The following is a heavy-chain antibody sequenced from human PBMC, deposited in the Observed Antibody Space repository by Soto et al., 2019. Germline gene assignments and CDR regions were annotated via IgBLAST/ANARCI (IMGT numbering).Heavy chain of an antibody. Sequence: EVQLLESGGGLVQPGGSLRLSCAASGFTFNSYAMSWVRQAPGKGLEWVSAIGSDGTAIQYADSVKGRFTISKDNSNDMLYLQMNSLRAEDTAVYYCAKLSDMYVVVIHCDYWGQGTLVTVSS. J-gene: IGHJ4*02. CDR1: GFTFNSYA. V-gene: IGHV3-23*05. CDR3: AKLSDMYVVVIHCDY. CDR2: IGSDGTAI. D-gene: IGHD3-22*01.